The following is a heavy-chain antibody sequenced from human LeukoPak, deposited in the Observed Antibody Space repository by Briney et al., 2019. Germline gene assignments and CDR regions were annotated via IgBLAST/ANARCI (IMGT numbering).Heavy chain of an antibody. CDR3: ARGARAVGTTTYFDY. CDR2: IYSSGST. Sequence: SETLSLTCTVSGGSISSCNWNWIRQPAGKGLEWIGHIYSSGSTNYNPSLKSRVTMSVDTSKNQFSLKLSPVTAADTAVYYCARGARAVGTTTYFDYWGQGTLVTVSS. J-gene: IGHJ4*02. D-gene: IGHD1-26*01. V-gene: IGHV4-4*07. CDR1: GGSISSCN.